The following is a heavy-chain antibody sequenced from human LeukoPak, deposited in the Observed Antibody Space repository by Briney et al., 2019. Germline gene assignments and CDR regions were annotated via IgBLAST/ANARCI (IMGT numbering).Heavy chain of an antibody. Sequence: GGSLRLSCGASGFTFRNFWMNWVRQAPGKGLEWVANIKDDGSDKYYVDSVKGRFSISRDNAKNSPYLQMNSLRAEDTALYYCARFSQFGQLSGGFDYWGQGTLVTVSS. CDR2: IKDDGSDK. CDR1: GFTFRNFW. CDR3: ARFSQFGQLSGGFDY. D-gene: IGHD3-10*01. J-gene: IGHJ4*02. V-gene: IGHV3-7*03.